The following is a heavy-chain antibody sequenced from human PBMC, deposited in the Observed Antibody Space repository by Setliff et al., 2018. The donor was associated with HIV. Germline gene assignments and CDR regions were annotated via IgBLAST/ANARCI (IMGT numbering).Heavy chain of an antibody. CDR2: IIPIFYTA. D-gene: IGHD1-7*01. CDR3: VNDKITGTTYYDY. V-gene: IGHV1-69*06. CDR1: GGTFSTYT. J-gene: IGHJ4*02. Sequence: SVKVSCKASGGTFSTYTINWVRQAPGQGLQWMGGIIPIFYTATYAQKFQGRVTITVDKSTSTAYMELSSLRSGDTAVYYCVNDKITGTTYYDYWGRGTLVTVSS.